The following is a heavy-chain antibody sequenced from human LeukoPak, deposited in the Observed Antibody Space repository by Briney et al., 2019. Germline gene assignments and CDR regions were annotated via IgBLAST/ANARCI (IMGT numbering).Heavy chain of an antibody. J-gene: IGHJ3*02. V-gene: IGHV3-30-3*02. Sequence: PGGSLRLSCAASGFTFSSYAMHWVRQAPGKGLEWAAVISYDGSNKYYADSVKGRFTISRDNSKNTLYLQMNSLRAEDTAVYYCAKFPHLWFGEGVVAFDIWGQGTMVTVSS. D-gene: IGHD3-10*01. CDR2: ISYDGSNK. CDR3: AKFPHLWFGEGVVAFDI. CDR1: GFTFSSYA.